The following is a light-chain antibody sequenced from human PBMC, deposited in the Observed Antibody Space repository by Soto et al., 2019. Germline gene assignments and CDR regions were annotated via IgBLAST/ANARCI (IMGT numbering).Light chain of an antibody. J-gene: IGLJ2*01. Sequence: QSVLTQPPSVSAAPGQKVTISCSGSSSNIGNNHVSWYQQFPGTAPKLLIYDNNNRPSEIPDRFSCSKAGTSATLGITGRQTGDEADYYCGAWDTSLSLVVFGEGTKLTVL. V-gene: IGLV1-51*01. CDR1: SSNIGNNH. CDR3: GAWDTSLSLVV. CDR2: DNN.